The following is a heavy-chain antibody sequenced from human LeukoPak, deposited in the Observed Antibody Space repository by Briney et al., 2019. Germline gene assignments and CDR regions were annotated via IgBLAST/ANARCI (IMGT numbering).Heavy chain of an antibody. Sequence: PGGSLRLSCAASGFTFSTYWMTWVRQAPGRGLEWVADIKTDGSQTYYLDSVKGRFTISRDNAKNFLSLQLGSLRADDTDVYYCARASMGGRDYHLDSWGQGTLVTVSS. CDR3: ARASMGGRDYHLDS. CDR1: GFTFSTYW. V-gene: IGHV3-7*01. D-gene: IGHD4/OR15-4a*01. CDR2: IKTDGSQT. J-gene: IGHJ4*02.